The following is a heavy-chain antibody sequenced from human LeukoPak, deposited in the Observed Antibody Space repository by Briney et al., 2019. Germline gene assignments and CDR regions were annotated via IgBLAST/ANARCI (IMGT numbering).Heavy chain of an antibody. Sequence: ASVKVSCKASGYTFTVYYMHCVRQARGQGREGRGWINPNRGGTNYAQKFQGRVTMTRDTSISTAYMELSRLRSDDTAVYYCAGEEVLQPEPQLEVYYYYGLDVWGQGTTVTVSS. CDR3: AGEEVLQPEPQLEVYYYYGLDV. J-gene: IGHJ6*02. V-gene: IGHV1-2*02. D-gene: IGHD1-14*01. CDR2: INPNRGGT. CDR1: GYTFTVYY.